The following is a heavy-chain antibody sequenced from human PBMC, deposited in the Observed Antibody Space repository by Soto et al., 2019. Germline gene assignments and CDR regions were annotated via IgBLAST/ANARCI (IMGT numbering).Heavy chain of an antibody. J-gene: IGHJ5*02. V-gene: IGHV4-30-4*01. D-gene: IGHD5-18*01. Sequence: PSETLSLTCSVSGGSISSGDYYWRWIRQPPGKGLEWIGYIYYSGSTYYNPSLKSRVTISVDTSKNQFSLKLSSVTAADTAVYYCARAIQLWFSPNWFDPWGQGTLVTVSS. CDR3: ARAIQLWFSPNWFDP. CDR1: GGSISSGDYY. CDR2: IYYSGST.